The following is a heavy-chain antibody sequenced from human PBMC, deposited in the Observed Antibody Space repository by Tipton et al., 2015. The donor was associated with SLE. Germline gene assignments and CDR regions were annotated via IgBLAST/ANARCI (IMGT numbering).Heavy chain of an antibody. Sequence: SLRLSCAASGFTVSDQYMDWVRQAPGKGLEWVGRIRNKANSYSTDYASSVKGRFTFSRDDSKNSLYLQMNSLKIEDTAVYYCARTLKGRDYVVLFDYWGLGTLVTVSS. V-gene: IGHV3-72*01. CDR3: ARTLKGRDYVVLFDY. CDR2: IRNKANSYST. J-gene: IGHJ4*02. CDR1: GFTVSDQY. D-gene: IGHD3-16*01.